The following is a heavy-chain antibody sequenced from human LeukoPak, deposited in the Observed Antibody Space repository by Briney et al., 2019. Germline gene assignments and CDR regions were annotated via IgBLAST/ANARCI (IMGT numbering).Heavy chain of an antibody. CDR2: IRYDGSDK. D-gene: IGHD3-22*01. V-gene: IGHV3-30*02. CDR3: AKKPHTSGYDSFDY. J-gene: IGHJ4*02. Sequence: PGGSLRLSCAASGFTFSGYGMHWVRQAPDKGLEWVAFIRYDGSDKYYADSVKGRFTISRDNSKNTLYLQMNSLRAEDTAVYYCAKKPHTSGYDSFDYWGQGTLVTVSS. CDR1: GFTFSGYG.